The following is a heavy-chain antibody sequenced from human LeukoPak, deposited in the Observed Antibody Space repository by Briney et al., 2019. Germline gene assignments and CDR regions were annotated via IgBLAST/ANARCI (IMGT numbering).Heavy chain of an antibody. V-gene: IGHV3-21*01. J-gene: IGHJ4*02. D-gene: IGHD3-9*01. CDR1: GFTFTSTV. CDR2: ISSSSSYI. CDR3: ARGAIRDEVDY. Sequence: GGSLRLSCAASGFTFTSTVMTWVRQAPGKGLEWVSSISSSSSYIYYADSVKGRFTISRDNAKNSLYLQMNSLRAEDTAVYYCARGAIRDEVDYWGQGTLVTVSS.